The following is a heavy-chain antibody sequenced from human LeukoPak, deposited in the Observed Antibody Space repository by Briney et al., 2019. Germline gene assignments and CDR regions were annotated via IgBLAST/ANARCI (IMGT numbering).Heavy chain of an antibody. CDR2: IKQDGSAK. D-gene: IGHD5-12*01. J-gene: IGHJ4*02. CDR3: ARVEASGYDYGAFDY. Sequence: GGSLRLSCAASGFTFNRYWMSWVRQAPGKELQWVANIKQDGSAKYYVDSVKGRFTISRDNAKNSLYLQMNCLRAEDTAVYYCARVEASGYDYGAFDYWGQGTLVTVSS. CDR1: GFTFNRYW. V-gene: IGHV3-7*01.